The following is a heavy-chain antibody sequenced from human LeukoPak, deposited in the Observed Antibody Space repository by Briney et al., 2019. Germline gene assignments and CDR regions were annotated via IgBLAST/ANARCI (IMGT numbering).Heavy chain of an antibody. CDR1: GGSFSGYY. CDR2: INHRGRT. Sequence: SETLSLTCAVYGGSFSGYYWSWIRQPPGKGLEWIGEINHRGRTNYNPCLKSRVNISVETSKNQFSLKLSSVTAADTAVYYCESRNFGVGTEWGEGTLVTVS. D-gene: IGHD3-3*01. J-gene: IGHJ4*02. CDR3: ESRNFGVGTE. V-gene: IGHV4-34*01.